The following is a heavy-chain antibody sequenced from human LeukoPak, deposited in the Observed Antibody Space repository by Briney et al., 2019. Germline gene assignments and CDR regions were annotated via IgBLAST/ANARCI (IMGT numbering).Heavy chain of an antibody. D-gene: IGHD3-3*01. CDR3: AKSRSDG. J-gene: IGHJ4*02. CDR2: IKQGGSEI. V-gene: IGHV3-7*01. CDR1: GFTFNYYL. Sequence: GGSLRLSCAASGFTFNYYLLNWVRQAPGKGLEWVANIKQGGSEIYCVDSVKGRFTISRDNAKNSLYLQMNSLRAEDTAVYYCAKSRSDGWGQGTLVTVSS.